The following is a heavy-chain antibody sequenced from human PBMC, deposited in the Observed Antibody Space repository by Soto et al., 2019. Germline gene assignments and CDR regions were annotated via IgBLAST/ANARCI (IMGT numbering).Heavy chain of an antibody. CDR2: IKQDGSEK. CDR1: GFTFSNHW. Sequence: GGSLRLSCAASGFTFSNHWINWIRQTPGRGLEWLAVIKQDGSEKYYVDSVKGRFTISRDNSKNTLYLQMNSLRAEDTAVYYCAKDAGGSSYFDYWGQGTLVTVSS. D-gene: IGHD1-26*01. CDR3: AKDAGGSSYFDY. V-gene: IGHV3-7*01. J-gene: IGHJ4*02.